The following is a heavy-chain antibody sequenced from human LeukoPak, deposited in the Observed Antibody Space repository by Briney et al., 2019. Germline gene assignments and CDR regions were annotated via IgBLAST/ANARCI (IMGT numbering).Heavy chain of an antibody. CDR1: GHTFTSFG. CDR3: AKNRGATWWDLVDY. J-gene: IGHJ4*02. CDR2: IGADSGNT. V-gene: IGHV1-18*01. D-gene: IGHD1-26*01. Sequence: DSVKVSCKASGHTFTSFGITWVRQAPGQGLEWMGWIGADSGNTNYAQKFQGRVTLSIDTSTSTAYIELRTLGSDDTAVYFCAKNRGATWWDLVDYWGQGTLVTVSS.